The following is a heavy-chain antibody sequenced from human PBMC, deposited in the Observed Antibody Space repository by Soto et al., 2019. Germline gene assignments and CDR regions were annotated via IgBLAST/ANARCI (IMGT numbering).Heavy chain of an antibody. CDR1: GDSISSSSYY. Sequence: PSETLSLTCTVSGDSISSSSYYWGWIRQPPGKGLEWIGNINYSGSTYYNPSLQSRVTTSVDTSKNQFSLKLSSVTAADTAVYYCARDKSERWLARHVYGMDVWGQGTTVTVSS. V-gene: IGHV4-39*07. J-gene: IGHJ6*02. D-gene: IGHD6-19*01. CDR2: INYSGST. CDR3: ARDKSERWLARHVYGMDV.